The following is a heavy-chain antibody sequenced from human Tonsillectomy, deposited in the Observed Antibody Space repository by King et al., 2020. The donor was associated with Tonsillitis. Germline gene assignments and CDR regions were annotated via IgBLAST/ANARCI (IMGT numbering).Heavy chain of an antibody. V-gene: IGHV3-30*18. CDR2: IAYDASYE. Sequence: VQLVESGGGVVQPGTSLRLSCAASGFTFGNYGMHWVRQAPGKGLEWVALIAYDASYENYADSVKGRFTISRDNSKNTLYLKMNSLRVEDTAVYYCANDVIGLSDWYFDLWGRGTLVTVSS. CDR3: ANDVIGLSDWYFDL. D-gene: IGHD3-10*01. J-gene: IGHJ2*01. CDR1: GFTFGNYG.